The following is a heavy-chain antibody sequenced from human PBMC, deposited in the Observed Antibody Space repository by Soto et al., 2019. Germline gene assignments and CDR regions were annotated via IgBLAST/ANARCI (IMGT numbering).Heavy chain of an antibody. CDR1: GFNFSSYA. Sequence: QVQLGESGGGVVQPGRSLRLSCAASGFNFSSYAMHWVRQAPVKGLEWGAVISTDGRDKYHADYVKGRFTISRDNSKNSLFLQMNSLRPEDTAVYYCAKDHDLAAAGYYFDYWVQGTLVTVSS. CDR2: ISTDGRDK. V-gene: IGHV3-30*01. CDR3: AKDHDLAAAGYYFDY. J-gene: IGHJ4*02. D-gene: IGHD6-13*01.